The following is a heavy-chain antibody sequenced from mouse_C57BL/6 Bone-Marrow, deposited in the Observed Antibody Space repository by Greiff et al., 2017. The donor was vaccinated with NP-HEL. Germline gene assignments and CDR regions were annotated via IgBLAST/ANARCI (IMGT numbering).Heavy chain of an antibody. Sequence: VQLQQSGAELVKPGASVKMSRKASGYTFTSYWITWVKQRPGQGLEWIGDIYPGSGSTNYNEKFKSKATLTVDTSSSTAYMQLSSLTSEDSAVYYCARSYYYGTPFAYWGQGTLVTVSA. CDR2: IYPGSGST. V-gene: IGHV1-55*01. D-gene: IGHD1-1*01. J-gene: IGHJ3*01. CDR1: GYTFTSYW. CDR3: ARSYYYGTPFAY.